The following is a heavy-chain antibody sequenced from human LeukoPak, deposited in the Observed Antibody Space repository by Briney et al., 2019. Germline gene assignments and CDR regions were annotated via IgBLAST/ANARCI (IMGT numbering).Heavy chain of an antibody. V-gene: IGHV1-58*02. D-gene: IGHD5-24*01. Sequence: TSVKVSCKASGFTFTNSAMQWVRQARGQRLEWIGWIVVASGNTKYAQKFQERVTTTRDMSTSTAYMELSSLSPEDTAVYYCAAAPIEMQQRGFDYWGQGTLVTVSS. CDR1: GFTFTNSA. CDR2: IVVASGNT. J-gene: IGHJ4*02. CDR3: AAAPIEMQQRGFDY.